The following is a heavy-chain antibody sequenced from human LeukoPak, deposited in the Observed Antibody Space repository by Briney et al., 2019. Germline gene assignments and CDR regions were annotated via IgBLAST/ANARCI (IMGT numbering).Heavy chain of an antibody. Sequence: PGGSLRLSCAASGFLVSSKYMSWVRQAPGKGLKWVSVIYSGGSTYYADSVKGRFTISRDNSKNTVYLQMNSLRAEDTAVYYCVRVDDYGDYPYYFDSWGQGTLVTVSS. CDR3: VRVDDYGDYPYYFDS. J-gene: IGHJ4*02. V-gene: IGHV3-66*01. CDR2: IYSGGST. CDR1: GFLVSSKY. D-gene: IGHD4-17*01.